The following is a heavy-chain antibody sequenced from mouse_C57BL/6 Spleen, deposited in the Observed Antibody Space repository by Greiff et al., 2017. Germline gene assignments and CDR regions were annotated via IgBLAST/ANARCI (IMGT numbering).Heavy chain of an antibody. CDR1: GYTFTDYY. J-gene: IGHJ2*01. D-gene: IGHD2-4*01. CDR3: ARWGYDYYFDY. V-gene: IGHV1-26*01. CDR2: INPNNGGT. Sequence: VQLKQSGPELVKPGASVKISCKASGYTFTDYYMNWVKQSHGKSLEWIGDINPNNGGTSYNQKFKGKATLTVDKSSSTAYMELRSLTSEDSAVYYCARWGYDYYFDYWGQGTTLTVSS.